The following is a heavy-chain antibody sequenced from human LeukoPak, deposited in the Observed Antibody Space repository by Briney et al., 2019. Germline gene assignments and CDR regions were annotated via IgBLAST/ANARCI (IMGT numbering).Heavy chain of an antibody. CDR1: GGTFSSYA. Sequence: VASVTISCKASGGTFSSYAISWVRQAPGQGLEWMGWINSKSGGTNYAQKFQGRVTMTRDTSISTAYMELSRLRSDDTAVYYCARVVVRDGYNYKDYWGQGTLVTVSS. D-gene: IGHD5-24*01. V-gene: IGHV1-2*02. J-gene: IGHJ4*02. CDR3: ARVVVRDGYNYKDY. CDR2: INSKSGGT.